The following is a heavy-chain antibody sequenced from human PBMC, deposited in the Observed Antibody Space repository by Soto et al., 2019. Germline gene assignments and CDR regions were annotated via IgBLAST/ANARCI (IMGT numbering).Heavy chain of an antibody. D-gene: IGHD1-26*01. J-gene: IGHJ4*02. V-gene: IGHV2-5*02. CDR1: GFSLTTTGVG. Sequence: QITLRESGPSLVKPTETLTLTCTFSGFSLTTTGVGVGWIRQPPGKALEWLAVGFWDGGERYSPSLKSRVTXTQAXSXHQVVLTMTNMDPADTATYYCTQVYGSGSWGWYFHSWGQGTLVTVSS. CDR3: TQVYGSGSWGWYFHS. CDR2: GFWDGGE.